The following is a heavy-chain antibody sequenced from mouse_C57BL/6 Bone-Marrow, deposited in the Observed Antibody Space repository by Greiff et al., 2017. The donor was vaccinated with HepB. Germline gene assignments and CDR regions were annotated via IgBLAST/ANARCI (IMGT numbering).Heavy chain of an antibody. V-gene: IGHV5-4*01. CDR3: ARGPPFYGSSPPWFAY. D-gene: IGHD1-1*01. J-gene: IGHJ3*01. Sequence: DVHLVESGGGLVKPGGSLKLSCAASGFTFSSYAMSWVRQTPEKRLEWVATISDGGSYTYYPDNVKGRFTISRDNAKNNLYLQMSHLKSEDTAMYSCARGPPFYGSSPPWFAYWGQGTLVTVSA. CDR1: GFTFSSYA. CDR2: ISDGGSYT.